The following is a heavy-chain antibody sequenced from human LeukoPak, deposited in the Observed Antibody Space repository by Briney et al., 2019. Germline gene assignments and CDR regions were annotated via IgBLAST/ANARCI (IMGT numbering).Heavy chain of an antibody. CDR3: ARRTGDSYYFDY. Sequence: GRSLRLSCAASGFTFSDYYMSWIRQAPGKGLEWVSYISSSGSTIYYADSVKGRFTISRGNAKNSLYLQMNSLRAEDTAVYYCARRTGDSYYFDYWGQGTLVTVSS. CDR2: ISSSGSTI. J-gene: IGHJ4*02. D-gene: IGHD1-26*01. CDR1: GFTFSDYY. V-gene: IGHV3-11*01.